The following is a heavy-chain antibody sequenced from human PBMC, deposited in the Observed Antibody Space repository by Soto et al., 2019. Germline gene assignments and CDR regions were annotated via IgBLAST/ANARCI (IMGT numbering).Heavy chain of an antibody. D-gene: IGHD5-18*01. CDR3: ATESGSTYGYFDH. CDR1: GGSVTSDEDY. V-gene: IGHV4-30-4*01. Sequence: ALSLTCTVSGGSVTSDEDYWTWIRQSPGKGLEWIGYISNSGSTGYNPSLXTRLSMSVDRSKNQFTLRLTSVTAADTAVYFCATESGSTYGYFDHWGQGTQVTVSS. CDR2: ISNSGST. J-gene: IGHJ4*02.